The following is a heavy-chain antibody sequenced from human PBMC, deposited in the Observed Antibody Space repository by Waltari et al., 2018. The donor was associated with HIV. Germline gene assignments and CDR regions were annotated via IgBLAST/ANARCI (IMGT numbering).Heavy chain of an antibody. J-gene: IGHJ5*02. D-gene: IGHD7-27*01. Sequence: QVQLVQSGSELKKPGASVKVSCKDSGYIFTKYAMNWVRQAPGQGLEWMGWINTITGNPTYAQGFTGRFVFSLDTSVSTAYLQISSLKPEDTAVYYCAKLGNYNWLDPWGQGTLVTVSS. CDR1: GYIFTKYA. CDR2: INTITGNP. V-gene: IGHV7-4-1*02. CDR3: AKLGNYNWLDP.